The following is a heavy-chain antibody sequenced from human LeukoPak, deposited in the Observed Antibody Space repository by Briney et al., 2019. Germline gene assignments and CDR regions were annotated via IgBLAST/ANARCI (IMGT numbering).Heavy chain of an antibody. CDR2: IYSGGST. J-gene: IGHJ4*02. D-gene: IGHD2-8*02. CDR1: GFTVSSNY. CDR3: ARGGSYGTASPKFDY. V-gene: IGHV3-53*01. Sequence: PGGSLRLSCAASGFTVSSNYMSWVRQAPGKGLEWVSVIYSGGSTYYADSVKGRFTISRDNSKNTLYLQMNSLRAEDTAVYYCARGGSYGTASPKFDYWGQGTLVTVSS.